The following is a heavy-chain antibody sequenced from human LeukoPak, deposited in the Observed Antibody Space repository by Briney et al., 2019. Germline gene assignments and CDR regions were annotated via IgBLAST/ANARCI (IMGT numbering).Heavy chain of an antibody. V-gene: IGHV3-23*01. CDR2: IRGSDGST. J-gene: IGHJ4*02. Sequence: GGSLRLSCAASGFPFSTYAMSWVRQAPGKGLEWVSSIRGSDGSTYYADSVKGRFAISGDNSKNTLYLQMNSLRAEDAAVYYCAKDVYGDYGGLDYWGQGTLVTVSS. CDR3: AKDVYGDYGGLDY. CDR1: GFPFSTYA. D-gene: IGHD4-17*01.